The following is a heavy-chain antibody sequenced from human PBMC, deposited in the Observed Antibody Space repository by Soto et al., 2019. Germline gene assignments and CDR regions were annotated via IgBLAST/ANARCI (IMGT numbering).Heavy chain of an antibody. D-gene: IGHD3-10*01. V-gene: IGHV3-23*01. CDR3: AKDLSLLWFGELRSWFDP. CDR2: ISGSGGST. CDR1: GFTFSSYA. J-gene: IGHJ5*02. Sequence: VQLLESGGGLVQPGGSLRLSCAASGFTFSSYAMSWVRQAPGKGLEWVSAISGSGGSTYYADSVKGRFTISRDNSKNTLYLQMNSLRAEDTAVYYCAKDLSLLWFGELRSWFDPWGQGTLVTVSS.